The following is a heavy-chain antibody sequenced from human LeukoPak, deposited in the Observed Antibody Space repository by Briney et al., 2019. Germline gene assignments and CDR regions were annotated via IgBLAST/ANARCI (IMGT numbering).Heavy chain of an antibody. V-gene: IGHV4-59*12. CDR1: GGSISSYY. D-gene: IGHD5-18*01. CDR3: ARGQYRRDY. Sequence: SETLSLTCTVSGGSISSYYWSCIRQPPGKGLEWIGYIYYSGSTNYNPSLKSRVTISVDTSKNQFSLKLSSVTAADTAVYYCARGQYRRDYWGQGTLVTVSS. J-gene: IGHJ4*02. CDR2: IYYSGST.